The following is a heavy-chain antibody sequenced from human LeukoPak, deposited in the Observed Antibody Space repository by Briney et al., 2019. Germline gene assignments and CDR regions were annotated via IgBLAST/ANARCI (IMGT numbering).Heavy chain of an antibody. Sequence: GGSLRLSCAASGFTFSRNAMNWVRQASGKGLEWVSFISSSSNYMSYADSVKGRFTISRDNAKNSLYLQMNSLRAEDTAVYYCAALLGGPHPGYWGQGALVTVSS. J-gene: IGHJ4*02. D-gene: IGHD7-27*01. CDR2: ISSSSNYM. V-gene: IGHV3-21*01. CDR3: AALLGGPHPGY. CDR1: GFTFSRNA.